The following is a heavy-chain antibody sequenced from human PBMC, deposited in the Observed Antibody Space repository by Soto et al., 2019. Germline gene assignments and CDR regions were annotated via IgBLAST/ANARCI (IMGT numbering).Heavy chain of an antibody. CDR3: ARGASAVISLDY. V-gene: IGHV1-2*02. D-gene: IGHD6-19*01. Sequence: QVQLVHSEAEVKKPGASVKVSCKASGYTFTAYSMHWVRQAPGQGLEWVGWFNPNSGDTIYAQKFQGRVTLTRDTSIGTAYMELYSLTSDDTAVYYCARGASAVISLDYWGQGTLVTVSS. CDR2: FNPNSGDT. CDR1: GYTFTAYS. J-gene: IGHJ4*02.